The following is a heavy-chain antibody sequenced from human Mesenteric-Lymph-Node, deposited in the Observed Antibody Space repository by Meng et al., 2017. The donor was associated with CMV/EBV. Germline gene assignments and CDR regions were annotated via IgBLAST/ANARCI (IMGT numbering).Heavy chain of an antibody. CDR2: IYYSGST. D-gene: IGHD6-19*01. CDR1: SIARSGYY. Sequence: SIARSGYYWGWIRQPPGKGLEWIGSIYYSGSTDYNPSLKSRVTMSVDTSKNQFSVKLSSMTAADTAMYYCARASSGWYTGAVKFDHWGQGTLVTVSS. J-gene: IGHJ4*02. CDR3: ARASSGWYTGAVKFDH. V-gene: IGHV4-39*01.